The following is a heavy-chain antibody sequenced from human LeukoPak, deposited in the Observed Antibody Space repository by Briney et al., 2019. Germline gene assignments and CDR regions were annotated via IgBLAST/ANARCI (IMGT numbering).Heavy chain of an antibody. D-gene: IGHD2-21*01. V-gene: IGHV3-30*02. CDR3: AKNWPLLDVVVIAIRRFDY. CDR2: IRYDGSNK. J-gene: IGHJ4*02. CDR1: GFTFSSYG. Sequence: QPGGSLRLSCAASGFTFSSYGMHWVRQAPGKGLEWVAFIRYDGSNKYYADSVKGRFTISRDNSKNTLYLQMNSLRAEDTAVYYCAKNWPLLDVVVIAIRRFDYWGQGTLVTVSS.